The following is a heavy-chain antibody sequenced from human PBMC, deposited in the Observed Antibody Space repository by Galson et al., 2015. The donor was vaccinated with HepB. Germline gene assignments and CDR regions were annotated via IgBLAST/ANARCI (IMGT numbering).Heavy chain of an antibody. CDR2: ISHNGRTI. J-gene: IGHJ4*02. CDR3: ARGRYERDY. CDR1: GFTFSTYA. V-gene: IGHV3-48*04. Sequence: SLRLSCAASGFTFSTYAMSWVRQAPGKGLEWVSYISHNGRTIAYADSVKGRFTTSRDNAKNSLYLQMNSLRAEDTAVYYCARGRYERDYWGQGTLVTVSS. D-gene: IGHD3-16*02.